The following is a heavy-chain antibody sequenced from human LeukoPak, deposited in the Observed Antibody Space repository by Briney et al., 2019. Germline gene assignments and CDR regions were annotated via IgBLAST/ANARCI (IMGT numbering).Heavy chain of an antibody. CDR2: IYPGDSDT. Sequence: GESLKISCQGSGYRFTSYWIGWVRQMPGRGLGWMGIIYPGDSDTRYTPSFQGQVTMSVDKSISNAYLQWSSLAASVTAMYYCASAQKSHGFDVWGQGTMVTVSS. J-gene: IGHJ3*01. CDR1: GYRFTSYW. CDR3: ASAQKSHGFDV. V-gene: IGHV5-51*01.